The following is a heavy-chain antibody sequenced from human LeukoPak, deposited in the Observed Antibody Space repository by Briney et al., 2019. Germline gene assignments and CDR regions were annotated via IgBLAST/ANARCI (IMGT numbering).Heavy chain of an antibody. V-gene: IGHV3-30*02. Sequence: GGSLRLSCAASGFTFSTYDMHWVRQAPGKGLEWVAFIRYDGSNKYYAESVKGRFTISRDNSKNTLYLQMNSLRAEDTALYYCAKDYGSRWYFYYWGQGTLVTVSS. CDR2: IRYDGSNK. D-gene: IGHD6-13*01. CDR3: AKDYGSRWYFYY. CDR1: GFTFSTYD. J-gene: IGHJ4*02.